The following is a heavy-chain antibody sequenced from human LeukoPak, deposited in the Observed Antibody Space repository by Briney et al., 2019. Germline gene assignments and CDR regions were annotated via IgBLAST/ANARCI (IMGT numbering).Heavy chain of an antibody. J-gene: IGHJ4*02. D-gene: IGHD2/OR15-2a*01. CDR1: GGSFSGYY. CDR2: INHSGST. CDR3: ARGLSDYYFDY. V-gene: IGHV4-34*01. Sequence: PSETLSLTCAVYGGSFSGYYWSWIRQPPGKGLEWIGEINHSGSTNYNPSLKSRVTISVDTSKNQSSLKLSSVTAADTAVYYCARGLSDYYFDYWGQGTLVTVSS.